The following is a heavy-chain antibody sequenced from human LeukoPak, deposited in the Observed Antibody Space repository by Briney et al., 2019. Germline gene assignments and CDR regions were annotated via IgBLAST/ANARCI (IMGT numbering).Heavy chain of an antibody. CDR3: ARDSRGYCSGGSCYSDAFDI. V-gene: IGHV3-30-3*01. J-gene: IGHJ3*02. Sequence: PGGSLRLSCAASGFTFSSYAMYWVRQAPGKGLEWVAVISYDGSNKYYADSVKGRFTISRDNSKNTLYLQMNSLRAEDTAVYYCARDSRGYCSGGSCYSDAFDIWGQGTMVTVSS. CDR2: ISYDGSNK. D-gene: IGHD2-15*01. CDR1: GFTFSSYA.